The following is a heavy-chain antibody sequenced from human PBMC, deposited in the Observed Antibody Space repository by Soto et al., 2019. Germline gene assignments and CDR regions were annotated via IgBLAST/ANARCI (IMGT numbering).Heavy chain of an antibody. CDR3: ARDLLGFGYTYADV. J-gene: IGHJ6*01. D-gene: IGHD3-10*01. CDR2: IIPIDATV. V-gene: IGHV1-69*12. Sequence: QVQLVQSGAEVKKPGSSVKVSCKASGGTFSNYALISWVRQAPGQGLEWMGGIIPIDATVNYAQKFQGRIXXTADESTSTAYMDLGSLRSEDTAVYYCARDLLGFGYTYADVWGQGTTVTVSS. CDR1: GGTFSNYA.